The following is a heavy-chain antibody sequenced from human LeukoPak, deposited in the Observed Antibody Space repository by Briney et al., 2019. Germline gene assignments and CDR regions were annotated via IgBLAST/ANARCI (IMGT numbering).Heavy chain of an antibody. V-gene: IGHV4-4*07. CDR3: ASSTSHVVRGAYYMDV. CDR1: GGSISSYY. D-gene: IGHD3-10*01. CDR2: IYTSGST. Sequence: PSETLSLTCTVSGGSISSYYWSWIRQPAGKGLEWIGRIYTSGSTNYNPSLKSRVTMSVDTSKNQFSLKLSSVTAADTAVYYCASSTSHVVRGAYYMDVWGKGTTVTVSS. J-gene: IGHJ6*03.